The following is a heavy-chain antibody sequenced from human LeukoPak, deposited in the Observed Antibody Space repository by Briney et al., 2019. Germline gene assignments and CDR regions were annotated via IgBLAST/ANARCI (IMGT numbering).Heavy chain of an antibody. V-gene: IGHV4-39*01. J-gene: IGHJ4*02. Sequence: SETLSLTCTFSGGSISSSSYYWGWIRQPPGKVLEWIGSIYYIGSTYYNPSPNNPVTISVDTSKNQFSLKLSSVTAADTAVYYCAALPRDIVVVPAAMRFDYWGQGTLVTVSS. CDR2: IYYIGST. CDR1: GGSISSSSYY. D-gene: IGHD2-2*01. CDR3: AALPRDIVVVPAAMRFDY.